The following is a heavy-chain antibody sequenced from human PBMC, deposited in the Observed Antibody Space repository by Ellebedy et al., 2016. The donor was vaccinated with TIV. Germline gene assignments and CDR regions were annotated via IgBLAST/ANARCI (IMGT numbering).Heavy chain of an antibody. J-gene: IGHJ4*02. D-gene: IGHD3-16*01. CDR2: ISYDGSNK. Sequence: GGSLRLSCAASGFTFSSYAMHWVRQAPGKGLEWVAVISYDGSNKYYADSVKGRFTISRDNSKNTLYLQMNSLRAEDTAVYYCARDGQLGGGYYFDYWGQGTLVTVSS. V-gene: IGHV3-30-3*01. CDR1: GFTFSSYA. CDR3: ARDGQLGGGYYFDY.